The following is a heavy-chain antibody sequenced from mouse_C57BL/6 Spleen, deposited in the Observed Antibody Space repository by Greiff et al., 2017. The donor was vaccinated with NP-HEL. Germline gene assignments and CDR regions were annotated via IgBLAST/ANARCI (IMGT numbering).Heavy chain of an antibody. V-gene: IGHV1-72*01. Sequence: VQLQQPGAELVKPGASVKLSCKASGYTFTSYWMHWVKQRPGRGLEWIGRIDPNSGGTKYNEKFKSTATLTVDKPSSTAYMQLSSLTSEDSAVYYCARFQSSFYYGSSYSYWGQGTTLTVSS. CDR3: ARFQSSFYYGSSYSY. CDR1: GYTFTSYW. J-gene: IGHJ2*01. CDR2: IDPNSGGT. D-gene: IGHD1-1*01.